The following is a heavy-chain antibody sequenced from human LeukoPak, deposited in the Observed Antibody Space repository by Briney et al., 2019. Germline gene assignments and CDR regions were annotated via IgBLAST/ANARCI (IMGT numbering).Heavy chain of an antibody. D-gene: IGHD3-3*02. CDR1: GFTFSSYW. CDR3: AREGTFGVVINFWYCMDV. V-gene: IGHV3-74*01. J-gene: IGHJ6*03. CDR2: INSDGSST. Sequence: PGGSLRLSCAASGFTFSSYWMHWVRQAPGKGLVWVSRINSDGSSTSYADSVKDRFTISRDNAKNTLYLQMNSLRAEDTAVYYCAREGTFGVVINFWYCMDVWGKGTTVTVSS.